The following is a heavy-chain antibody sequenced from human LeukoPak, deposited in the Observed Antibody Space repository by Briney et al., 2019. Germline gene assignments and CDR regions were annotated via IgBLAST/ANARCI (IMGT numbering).Heavy chain of an antibody. Sequence: ASVKVSCKASGYTFTGYYIHWVRQAPGHGLEWMGWINPTSGGTNYAQKFQGRVTMTTDTSISTAYMDLSSPRPDDTAVYYCARPVRYTWVYDAFDIWGQGTVVTVSS. J-gene: IGHJ3*02. CDR1: GYTFTGYY. V-gene: IGHV1-2*02. CDR3: ARPVRYTWVYDAFDI. CDR2: INPTSGGT. D-gene: IGHD1-14*01.